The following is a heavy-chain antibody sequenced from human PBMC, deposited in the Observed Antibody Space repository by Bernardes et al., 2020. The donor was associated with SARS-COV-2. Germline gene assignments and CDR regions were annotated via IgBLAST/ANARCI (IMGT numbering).Heavy chain of an antibody. Sequence: GGSLRLSCAASGFTFSSYAMTWVRQAPGKGLEWVSAISGSGDRTYYADSVTGRFTISRDNSKNTLYLQMNSLRAEDTAVYYCAKGSGYGSNWDLDYWGQGILVTVSS. V-gene: IGHV3-23*01. D-gene: IGHD6-13*01. CDR1: GFTFSSYA. CDR2: ISGSGDRT. J-gene: IGHJ4*02. CDR3: AKGSGYGSNWDLDY.